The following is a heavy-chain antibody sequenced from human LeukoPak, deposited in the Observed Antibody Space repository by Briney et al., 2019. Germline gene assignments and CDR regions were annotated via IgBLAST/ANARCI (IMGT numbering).Heavy chain of an antibody. CDR3: ARPKGIVVADDAFDI. Sequence: GASVQVSCKASGYTFTRYSIHWVRQAPGQGLEWMGLINPSSGTPRYAQRFQGRVTLTRDTSTGTVYMDLSSLRSEDTAVYYCARPKGIVVADDAFDIWGQGTMVTVSS. V-gene: IGHV1-46*01. CDR1: GYTFTRYS. CDR2: INPSSGTP. D-gene: IGHD6-19*01. J-gene: IGHJ3*02.